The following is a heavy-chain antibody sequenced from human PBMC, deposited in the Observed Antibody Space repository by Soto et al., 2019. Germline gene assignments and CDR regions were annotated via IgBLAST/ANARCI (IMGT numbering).Heavy chain of an antibody. D-gene: IGHD3-22*01. J-gene: IGHJ5*02. CDR3: AKDYYYDSSGYYSNWFDP. CDR2: ISYGGGTT. Sequence: GGSLRLSCAASEFTFSNYAMSWVRQAPGKGLEWVSAISYGGGTTYYADSVKGRFTISRDNSKNTLYLQMNSLRAEDTAVYYCAKDYYYDSSGYYSNWFDPWGQGTLVTVSS. V-gene: IGHV3-23*01. CDR1: EFTFSNYA.